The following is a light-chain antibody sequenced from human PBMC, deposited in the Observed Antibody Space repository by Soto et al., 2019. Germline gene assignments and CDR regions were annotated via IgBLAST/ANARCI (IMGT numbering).Light chain of an antibody. CDR1: SSNIGSNT. CDR3: AAWDDSLNCPV. CDR2: SNN. Sequence: QSVLTQPPSASGTPGQRVTISCSGSSSNIGSNTVNWYQQLPGTAPKLLIYSNNQRPSGVPDRFSGSKSGTSASLAISGLQSEDEADYYRAAWDDSLNCPVFGGGTQLTVL. V-gene: IGLV1-44*01. J-gene: IGLJ3*02.